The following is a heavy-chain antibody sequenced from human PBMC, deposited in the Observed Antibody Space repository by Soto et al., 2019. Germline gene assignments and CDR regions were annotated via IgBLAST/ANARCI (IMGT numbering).Heavy chain of an antibody. D-gene: IGHD6-13*01. V-gene: IGHV3-21*01. J-gene: IGHJ5*02. CDR2: ISSNSAYI. Sequence: TGGSLRLSCAASGFTFRSFTMNWVRQAPGKGLEWVSTISSNSAYIYYTDALRGRFTISRDNAKNSLHLQMNSLRAEDTAVYYCTRDASRDSSARGWFDPWGPGTLVTVSS. CDR1: GFTFRSFT. CDR3: TRDASRDSSARGWFDP.